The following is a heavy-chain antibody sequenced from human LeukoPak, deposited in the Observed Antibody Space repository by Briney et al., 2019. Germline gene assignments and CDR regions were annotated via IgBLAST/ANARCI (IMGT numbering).Heavy chain of an antibody. J-gene: IGHJ5*02. Sequence: YYWSWIRQPPGKGLEWIGEINHSGSTNYNPSLKSRVTISVDTSKNQFSLKLSSVTAADTAVYYCARGNYDYVWGSYRYHNWFDPWGQGTLVTVSS. CDR1: YY. D-gene: IGHD3-16*02. V-gene: IGHV4-34*01. CDR3: ARGNYDYVWGSYRYHNWFDP. CDR2: INHSGST.